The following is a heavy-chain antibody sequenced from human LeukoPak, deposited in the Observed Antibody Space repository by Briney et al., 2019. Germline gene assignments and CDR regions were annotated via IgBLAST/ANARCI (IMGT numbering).Heavy chain of an antibody. CDR3: ARDHLYGSGSYYFDY. CDR2: IKPDGSEK. J-gene: IGHJ4*02. CDR1: GFTFSNHW. V-gene: IGHV3-7*01. D-gene: IGHD3-10*01. Sequence: GGSLRLSCAASGFTFSNHWMSWVRQAPGKGLDWVANIKPDGSEKYYVDSVKGRFTISRDNAKNSLYLQMNSLRAEDTAVYYCARDHLYGSGSYYFDYWGQGTLVTVSS.